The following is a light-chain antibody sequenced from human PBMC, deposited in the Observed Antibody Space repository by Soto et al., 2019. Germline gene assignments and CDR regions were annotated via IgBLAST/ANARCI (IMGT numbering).Light chain of an antibody. CDR1: QSISSY. CDR2: AAS. J-gene: IGKJ4*01. V-gene: IGKV1-39*01. CDR3: QQSYSNPL. Sequence: DIQMTQSPSSLSASVGDRVTITCRASQSISSYLNWYQQKPGKAPKLLIYAASSLQSGVPSRFSGSGSGTDFTLTISSLQPEYFATYYCQQSYSNPLFGGGTKVEIK.